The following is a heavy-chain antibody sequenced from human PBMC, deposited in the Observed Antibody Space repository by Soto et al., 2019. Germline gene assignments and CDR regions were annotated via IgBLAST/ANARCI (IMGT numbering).Heavy chain of an antibody. Sequence: ASVKVSCKASGYTFTSYAMHWVRQAPGQRLEWMGWINAGNGNTKYSQKFQGRVTITRDTSASTAYMELSSLRSEDTAVYYCARGSTVRWLTYSSGPGWFDPWGQETLVTVSS. CDR3: ARGSTVRWLTYSSGPGWFDP. D-gene: IGHD6-19*01. V-gene: IGHV1-3*01. CDR2: INAGNGNT. CDR1: GYTFTSYA. J-gene: IGHJ5*02.